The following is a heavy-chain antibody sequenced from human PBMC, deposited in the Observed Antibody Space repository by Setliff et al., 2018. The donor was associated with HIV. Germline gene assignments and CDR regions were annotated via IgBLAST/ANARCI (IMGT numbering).Heavy chain of an antibody. D-gene: IGHD6-13*01. CDR1: GGSISSYY. Sequence: PSETLSLTCTVSGGSISSYYWSWVWQPPGKGLEWIGYIYYSGSTTSTPPLKSRVTISVDTSKNQFSLKLSSVTAADTAVYYCTRLCIAAAGTRSIPWYFDLWGRGTLVTVSS. CDR3: TRLCIAAAGTRSIPWYFDL. CDR2: IYYSGST. J-gene: IGHJ2*01. V-gene: IGHV4-59*08.